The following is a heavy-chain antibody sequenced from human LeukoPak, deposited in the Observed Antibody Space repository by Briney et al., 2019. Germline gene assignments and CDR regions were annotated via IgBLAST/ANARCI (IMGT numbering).Heavy chain of an antibody. J-gene: IGHJ6*02. CDR3: ARDRISGWYDYYYYYGMDV. Sequence: GGSLRLSCAASGFTVSSNYMSWVRQAPGKGLEWVSVIYSGGSTYYADSVKGRFTISRDNSKNTLYLQMNSLRAEDTAVYYCARDRISGWYDYYYYYGMDVWGQGTTVTVSS. D-gene: IGHD6-19*01. CDR2: IYSGGST. V-gene: IGHV3-53*01. CDR1: GFTVSSNY.